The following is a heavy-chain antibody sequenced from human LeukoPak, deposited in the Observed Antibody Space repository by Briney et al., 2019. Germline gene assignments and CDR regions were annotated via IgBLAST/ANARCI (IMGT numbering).Heavy chain of an antibody. D-gene: IGHD6-13*01. CDR2: IYHSGST. V-gene: IGHV4-31*03. CDR3: ARVVDSSSWWAPGQYYYYGMDV. CDR1: SGSINSGGYY. J-gene: IGHJ6*02. Sequence: SETLSLTCSVSSGSINSGGYYWSWIRQHPGKGLEWIGYIYHSGSTYYNPSLKSRVTISIDTSKSQFSLKLSSVTAADTAVYYCARVVDSSSWWAPGQYYYYGMDVWGQGTTVTVSS.